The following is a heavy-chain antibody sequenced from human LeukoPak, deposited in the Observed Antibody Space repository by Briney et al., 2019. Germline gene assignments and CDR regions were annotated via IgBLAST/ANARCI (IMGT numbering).Heavy chain of an antibody. Sequence: GGSLRLSCAASGFSFSNYWMHWVRQAPGKGLVWVSRISSDGSDTIYADSVKGRFTMSRDSSKNTLYLQMNSLRAEDTAVYYCARGPKGKYYFDYWGQGTLVTVSS. V-gene: IGHV3-74*01. CDR1: GFSFSNYW. J-gene: IGHJ4*02. CDR2: ISSDGSDT. CDR3: ARGPKGKYYFDY.